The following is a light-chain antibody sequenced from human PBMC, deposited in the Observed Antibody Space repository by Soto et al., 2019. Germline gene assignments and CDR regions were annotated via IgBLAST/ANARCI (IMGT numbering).Light chain of an antibody. CDR2: DTF. J-gene: IGKJ5*01. Sequence: IVLTQSPASLSLSPGERATLSCTASQDITTYLAWYQQRPGQAPRLFIYDTFNRASGAPDRFSGSGSGTVFTLTITDVAPEDTAIYYCEQYNNWPITFGQGTRLEIK. CDR3: EQYNNWPIT. V-gene: IGKV3-11*01. CDR1: QDITTY.